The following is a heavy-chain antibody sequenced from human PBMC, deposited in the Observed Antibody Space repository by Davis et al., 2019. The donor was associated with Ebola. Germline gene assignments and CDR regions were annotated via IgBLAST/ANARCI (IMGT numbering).Heavy chain of an antibody. CDR1: GFTFSSYG. V-gene: IGHV3-30*03. CDR3: ARGGVAYSDLDY. D-gene: IGHD2-21*01. J-gene: IGHJ4*02. Sequence: GGSLRLSCAASGFTFSSYGMHWVRQAPGKGLEWVAVISYDGSNKYYPDSVKGRFTISRDNSKNTLYLQMNSLRAEDTAVYFCARGGVAYSDLDYWGQGTLVTVSS. CDR2: ISYDGSNK.